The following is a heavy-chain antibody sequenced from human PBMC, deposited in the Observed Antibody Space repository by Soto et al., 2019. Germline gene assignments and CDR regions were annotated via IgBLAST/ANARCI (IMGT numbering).Heavy chain of an antibody. CDR1: GFTFDDYA. V-gene: IGHV3-9*01. D-gene: IGHD2-15*01. CDR2: ISWNSGRI. J-gene: IGHJ4*02. CDR3: EKDRGGGRPPARPFDH. Sequence: EVQLVESGGGLVQPGRSLRLSCAASGFTFDDYAMHWVRQAPGKGLEWVSGISWNSGRIGYADSVKGRFTISRENAKNPLYQKMNRLRAEDTAFYYCEKDRGGGRPPARPFDHWGRGPLVTVSS.